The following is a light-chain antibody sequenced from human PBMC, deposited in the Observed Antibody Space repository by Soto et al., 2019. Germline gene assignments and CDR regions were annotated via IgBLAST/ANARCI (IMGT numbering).Light chain of an antibody. CDR2: EVN. CDR3: TSYAGGNNV. CDR1: SSDVGGYNY. Sequence: QSVLTQPPSASGSPGQSVTISCTGNSSDVGGYNYVSWYQQNPGKVPKLMIYEVNKRPSGVPDRFSGSKSGNTASLTVSGLQAEDDAEYYCTSYAGGNNVFGTGTKVTVL. V-gene: IGLV2-8*01. J-gene: IGLJ1*01.